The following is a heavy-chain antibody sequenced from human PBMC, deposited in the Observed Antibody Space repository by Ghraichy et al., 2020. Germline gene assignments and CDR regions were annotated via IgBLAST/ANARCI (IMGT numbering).Heavy chain of an antibody. J-gene: IGHJ4*02. CDR1: GGTVSNYG. CDR3: ARSTIYNFYNGYVPDGH. V-gene: IGHV1-69*06. CDR2: INPISGTA. Sequence: SVKVSCKASGGTVSNYGIGWVRQALGQGLEWMGGINPISGTANYMQNFQARVTITADKSTSTVYMELSSLKSEDTAVYYCARSTIYNFYNGYVPDGHWGQGTLVTVSS. D-gene: IGHD3-3*01.